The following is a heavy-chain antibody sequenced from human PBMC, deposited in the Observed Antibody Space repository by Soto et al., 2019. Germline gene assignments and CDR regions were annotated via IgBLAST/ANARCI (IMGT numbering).Heavy chain of an antibody. Sequence: LRLSCAASGFTFSSYAMHWVRQAPGKGLEWVAVISYDGSNKYYADSVKGRFTISRDNSKNTLYLQMNSLRAEDTAVYYCARDPPGDYTVFDYWGQGTLVTVSS. J-gene: IGHJ4*02. CDR1: GFTFSSYA. D-gene: IGHD4-17*01. CDR3: ARDPPGDYTVFDY. V-gene: IGHV3-30-3*01. CDR2: ISYDGSNK.